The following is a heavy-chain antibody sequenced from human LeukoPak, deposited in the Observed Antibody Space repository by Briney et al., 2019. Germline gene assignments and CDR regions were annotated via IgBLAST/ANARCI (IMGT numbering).Heavy chain of an antibody. J-gene: IGHJ4*02. V-gene: IGHV3-53*01. D-gene: IGHD6-13*01. Sequence: PGGSLRLSCTVSGFTVSTNSMSWVRQAPGKGLEWVSFIYSDNTHYSDSVKGRFTISRDNSKNTLYLQMNSLRAEDTAVYYCATDTAPVAAAGSYYFDYWGQGTLITVPS. CDR1: GFTVSTNS. CDR3: ATDTAPVAAAGSYYFDY. CDR2: IYSDNT.